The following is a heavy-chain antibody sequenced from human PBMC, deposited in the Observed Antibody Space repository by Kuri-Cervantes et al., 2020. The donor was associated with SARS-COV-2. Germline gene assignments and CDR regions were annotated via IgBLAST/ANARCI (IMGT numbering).Heavy chain of an antibody. CDR3: ARRAKHWYFDL. CDR2: IYYSGST. J-gene: IGHJ2*01. Sequence: SETLSLTCTVSGGSISSHYWSWIRQPPGKGLEWIGYIYYSGSTYYNPSLKSRVTISVDTSKNQFSLKLSSVTAADTAVYYCARRAKHWYFDLWGRGTLVTVSS. D-gene: IGHD4/OR15-4a*01. CDR1: GGSISSHY. V-gene: IGHV4-59*08.